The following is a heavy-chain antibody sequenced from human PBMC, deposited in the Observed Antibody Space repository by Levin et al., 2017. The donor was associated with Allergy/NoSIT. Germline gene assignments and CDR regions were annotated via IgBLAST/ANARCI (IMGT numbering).Heavy chain of an antibody. CDR1: GFTFSSYS. J-gene: IGHJ4*02. V-gene: IGHV3-21*01. CDR3: ARGGSIDY. Sequence: ASVKVSCAASGFTFSSYSMNWVRQAPGKGLEWVSSISSSSSYIYYADSVKGRFTISRDNAKNSLYLQMNSLRAEDTAVYYCARGGSIDYWGQGTLVTVSS. CDR2: ISSSSSYI. D-gene: IGHD3-16*01.